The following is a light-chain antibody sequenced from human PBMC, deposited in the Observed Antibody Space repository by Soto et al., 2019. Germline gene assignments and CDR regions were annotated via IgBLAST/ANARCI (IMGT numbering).Light chain of an antibody. J-gene: IGKJ5*01. V-gene: IGKV1-13*02. Sequence: AIQLTQSPSSLSASVGDRVTITCRASQGIYSAFAWYQQKPGTVPKLLIYDISSLQNGVPSRFSGSGSGTDFTLTISSLQPDDFATYYCQQSETYPLTFGQGTRL. CDR2: DIS. CDR1: QGIYSA. CDR3: QQSETYPLT.